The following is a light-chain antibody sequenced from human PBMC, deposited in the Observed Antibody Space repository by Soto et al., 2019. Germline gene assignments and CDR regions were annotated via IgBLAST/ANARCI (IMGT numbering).Light chain of an antibody. Sequence: QSVLTQPPSASGTPGQRVTISCSGSSSNIGSNTVNWYQQLPGTATKLLIYSNNQRPSGVPDGFSGSKSGTSASLAISGLQSEDEADYYCAAWDDSLNGPVFGGGTKLTVL. CDR3: AAWDDSLNGPV. V-gene: IGLV1-44*01. J-gene: IGLJ2*01. CDR2: SNN. CDR1: SSNIGSNT.